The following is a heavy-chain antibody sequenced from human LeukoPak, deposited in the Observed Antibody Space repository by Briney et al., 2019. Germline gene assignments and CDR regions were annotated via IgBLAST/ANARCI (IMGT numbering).Heavy chain of an antibody. CDR3: ARRSIFDY. CDR2: ISSSSGTI. V-gene: IGHV3-48*01. CDR1: GFTFSSYS. Sequence: GGSLRLSCAASGFTFSSYSMNWVRQAPGKGLEWVSYISSSSGTIQYADSVKGRFTISRDNAKNSLYLQMNSLRAEDTAVYYCARRSIFDYWGQGTLVTVSS. D-gene: IGHD3-10*01. J-gene: IGHJ4*02.